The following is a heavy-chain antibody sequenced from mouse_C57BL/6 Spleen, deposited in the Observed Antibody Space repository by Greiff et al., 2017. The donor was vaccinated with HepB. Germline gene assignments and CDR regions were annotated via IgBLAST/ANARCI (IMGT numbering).Heavy chain of an antibody. D-gene: IGHD2-5*01. Sequence: EVNVVESGGGLVKPGGSLKLSCAASGFTFSDYGMHWVRQAPEKGLEWVAYISSGSSTIYYADTVKGRFTISRGNAKNTLFLQMTSLRSEDTAMYYCASPHYSNYVDAMDYWGQGTSVTVSS. V-gene: IGHV5-17*01. CDR1: GFTFSDYG. CDR3: ASPHYSNYVDAMDY. J-gene: IGHJ4*01. CDR2: ISSGSSTI.